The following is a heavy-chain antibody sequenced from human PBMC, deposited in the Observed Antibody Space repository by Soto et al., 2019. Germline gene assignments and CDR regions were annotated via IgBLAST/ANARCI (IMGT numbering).Heavy chain of an antibody. D-gene: IGHD1-26*01. Sequence: EVQLLESGGGLVQPGGSLRLSCAASGVTFRNVAMSWVRQAPGKGLEWVSVISASGDVTYYADSVKGRFTTSRDNSKNTLYLQMNSPRVEDTAVYYGAKTEYYTRFDPWGQGTLVTVSS. V-gene: IGHV3-23*01. CDR3: AKTEYYTRFDP. CDR1: GVTFRNVA. J-gene: IGHJ5*02. CDR2: ISASGDVT.